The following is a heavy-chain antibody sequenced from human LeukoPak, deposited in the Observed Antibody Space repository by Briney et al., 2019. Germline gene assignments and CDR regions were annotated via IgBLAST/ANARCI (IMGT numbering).Heavy chain of an antibody. Sequence: GGSLRLSCAGSGLSVSYNYMTWVRQAPGKGLEWVAFIRYDGSNKYYADSVKGRFTISRDNSKNTLYLQMNSLRAEDTAVYYCAVVVIDYWGQGTLVTVSS. CDR3: AVVVIDY. CDR1: GLSVSYNY. J-gene: IGHJ4*02. CDR2: IRYDGSNK. V-gene: IGHV3-30*02. D-gene: IGHD3-22*01.